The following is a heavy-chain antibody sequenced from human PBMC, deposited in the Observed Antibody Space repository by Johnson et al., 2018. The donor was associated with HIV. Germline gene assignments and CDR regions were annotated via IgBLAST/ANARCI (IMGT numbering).Heavy chain of an antibody. D-gene: IGHD6-6*01. Sequence: VQLVESGGGVVQPGRSLRLSCAASGFTFSSYAMHWVRQAPGKGLEWVANINVDGREKYYVDSVEGRFTISRDNAKNSLFLQMNSLRAGDTALYYCARDQYSTSDDDALDIWGQGTMVTVAS. J-gene: IGHJ3*02. CDR3: ARDQYSTSDDDALDI. CDR1: GFTFSSYA. CDR2: INVDGREK. V-gene: IGHV3-7*03.